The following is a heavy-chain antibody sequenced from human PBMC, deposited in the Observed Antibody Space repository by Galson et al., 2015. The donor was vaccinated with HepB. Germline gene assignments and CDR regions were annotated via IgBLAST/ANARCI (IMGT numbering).Heavy chain of an antibody. CDR1: GYTFTTNG. CDR2: ISANSGDT. CDR3: ARDRDYRFDY. J-gene: IGHJ4*02. V-gene: IGHV1-18*04. D-gene: IGHD4/OR15-4a*01. Sequence: SVKVSCKASGYTFTTNGISWVRQAPGQGLEWMGWISANSGDTRYAQNLQGRVTLTRDTSTRTAYLELRSLRSDDTAAYYCARDRDYRFDYWGQGTLVTFSS.